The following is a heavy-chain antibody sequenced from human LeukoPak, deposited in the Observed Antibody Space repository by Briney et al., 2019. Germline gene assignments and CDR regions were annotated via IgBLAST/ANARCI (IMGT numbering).Heavy chain of an antibody. CDR3: ARGGGSVQLDI. CDR2: INHSGST. D-gene: IGHD4-23*01. CDR1: GGSFSGYY. J-gene: IGHJ3*02. V-gene: IGHV4-34*01. Sequence: SETLSLTCAVCGGSFSGYYWSWIRQPPGKGLEWIGEINHSGSTNYNPSLKSRVTISVDTSKNQFSLKLSSVTAADTAVYYCARGGGSVQLDIWGQGAMVTVSS.